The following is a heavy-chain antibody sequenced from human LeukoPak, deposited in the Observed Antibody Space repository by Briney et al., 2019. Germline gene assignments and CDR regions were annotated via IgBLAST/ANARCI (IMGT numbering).Heavy chain of an antibody. J-gene: IGHJ4*02. CDR3: ARDISSPPSPLLDLRNPGYFDY. D-gene: IGHD1-14*01. Sequence: PSETLSLTCTVSGGSISSYYWSWIRQPAGKGLEWIGRIYTSGSTNYNPSLKSRVTMSVDTSKNQFSLKLSSVTAADTAVYYCARDISSPPSPLLDLRNPGYFDYWGQGTLVTVSS. CDR1: GGSISSYY. CDR2: IYTSGST. V-gene: IGHV4-4*07.